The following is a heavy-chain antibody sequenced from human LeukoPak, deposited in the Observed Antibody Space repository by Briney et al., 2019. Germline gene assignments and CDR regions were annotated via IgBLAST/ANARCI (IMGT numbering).Heavy chain of an antibody. CDR2: ISGSGGTT. Sequence: GGSLRLPCAASGFTFSNYGMTWVRQAPGKGLEWVSGISGSGGTTYDADSVKGRFTISRDNSKNTLYLQMNSLRAEDTAVYYCAKDTQDSGVYWGQGTLVTVSS. CDR3: AKDTQDSGVY. CDR1: GFTFSNYG. D-gene: IGHD4-17*01. V-gene: IGHV3-23*01. J-gene: IGHJ4*02.